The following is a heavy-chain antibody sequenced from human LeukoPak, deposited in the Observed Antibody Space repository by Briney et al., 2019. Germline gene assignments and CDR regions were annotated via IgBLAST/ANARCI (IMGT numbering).Heavy chain of an antibody. CDR1: GFTFSNYW. Sequence: SGGSLRLSCAASGFTFSNYWMHWVRHAPGKGLVWVSRIKSDGSSTNYADSVKGRFTISRDNAKNTLYLQMNSLRAEDTAVYYCARDPGWRLEGYFDYWGQGTLVTVSS. J-gene: IGHJ4*02. V-gene: IGHV3-74*01. D-gene: IGHD1-1*01. CDR3: ARDPGWRLEGYFDY. CDR2: IKSDGSST.